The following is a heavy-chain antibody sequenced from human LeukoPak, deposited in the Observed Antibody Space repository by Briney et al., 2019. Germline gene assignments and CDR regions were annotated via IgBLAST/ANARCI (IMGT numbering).Heavy chain of an antibody. D-gene: IGHD6-19*01. J-gene: IGHJ6*02. CDR1: GGSISSYY. Sequence: SETLSLTCTGSGGSISSYYWSWIRQPPGKGLEWIGDIYYSGSTNYNPSLKSRVTISVDTSKNQFSLKLSSVTAADTAVYYCARHSSGWYDYYGMDVWGQGTTVTVSS. CDR2: IYYSGST. V-gene: IGHV4-59*08. CDR3: ARHSSGWYDYYGMDV.